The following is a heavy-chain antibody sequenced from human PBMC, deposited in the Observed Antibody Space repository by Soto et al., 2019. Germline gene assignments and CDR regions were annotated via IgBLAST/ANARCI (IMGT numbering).Heavy chain of an antibody. CDR3: ARDGGSGDFWSGYYFDY. CDR2: IYSGGST. D-gene: IGHD3-3*01. V-gene: IGHV3-66*01. Sequence: GGSLRLSCAASGFTVSSNYMSWVRQAPGKGLEWVSVIYSGGSTYYADSVKGRFTISRDNSKNTLYLQMNSLRAEDTAVYYCARDGGSGDFWSGYYFDYWGQGTLVTVSS. J-gene: IGHJ4*02. CDR1: GFTVSSNY.